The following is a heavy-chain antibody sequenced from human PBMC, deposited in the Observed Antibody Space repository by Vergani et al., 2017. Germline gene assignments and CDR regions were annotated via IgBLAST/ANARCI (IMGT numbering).Heavy chain of an antibody. V-gene: IGHV3-11*01. Sequence: QVQLVESGGGLVKPGGSLRLSCAASGFTFSFYYMSWIRHSPGKGLEWVSYISSSGSTIYYADSVKGRFTISRDKAKNSLYLQMNSLRAEDTAVYYCARDHRDYGDKTQKGSIDYGGQGTLVTVSS. D-gene: IGHD4-17*01. CDR1: GFTFSFYY. CDR3: ARDHRDYGDKTQKGSIDY. J-gene: IGHJ4*02. CDR2: ISSSGSTI.